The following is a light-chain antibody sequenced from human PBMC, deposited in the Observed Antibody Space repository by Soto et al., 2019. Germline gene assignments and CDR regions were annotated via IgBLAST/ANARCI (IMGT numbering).Light chain of an antibody. J-gene: IGKJ4*01. CDR1: QSISSY. CDR3: QQANSFPLT. CDR2: AAS. V-gene: IGKV1-39*01. Sequence: DIQMTQSPSSLSASVGDRVTITCRASQSISSYLNWYQQKPGKAPKLLIYAASSLQSGVPSRFSGSGSGTEFTLTISSLQPEDFAIYYCQQANSFPLTFGGGTKVDIK.